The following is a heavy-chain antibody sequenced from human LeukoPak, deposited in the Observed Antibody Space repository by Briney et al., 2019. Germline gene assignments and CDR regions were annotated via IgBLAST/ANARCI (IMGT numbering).Heavy chain of an antibody. D-gene: IGHD6-6*01. Sequence: SETLSLTCTVSGGSISSYYWSWIRQPPGKGPEWIGYIYYSGSTNYNPSLKSRVTISVDTSKNQFSLKLSSVTAADTAVYYCARLVPGDYWGQGTLVTVSS. J-gene: IGHJ4*02. V-gene: IGHV4-59*08. CDR1: GGSISSYY. CDR3: ARLVPGDY. CDR2: IYYSGST.